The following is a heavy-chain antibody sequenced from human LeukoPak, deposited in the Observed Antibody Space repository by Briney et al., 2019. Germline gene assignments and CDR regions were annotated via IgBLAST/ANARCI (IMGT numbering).Heavy chain of an antibody. CDR1: GGSISSYS. V-gene: IGHV4-30-2*01. CDR2: IYHSGST. J-gene: IGHJ4*02. Sequence: PSETLSLTCIVSGGSISSYSWSWIRQPPGKGLEWIGYIYHSGSTYYNPSLKSRVTISVDRSKNQFSLKLSSVTAADTAVYYCARGGGYCSSTSCHFDYWGQGTLVTVSS. CDR3: ARGGGYCSSTSCHFDY. D-gene: IGHD2-2*01.